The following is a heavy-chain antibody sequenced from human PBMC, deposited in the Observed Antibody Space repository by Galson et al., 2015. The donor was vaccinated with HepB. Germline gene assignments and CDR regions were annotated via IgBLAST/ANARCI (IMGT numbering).Heavy chain of an antibody. J-gene: IGHJ6*02. CDR1: GGAFSSYA. Sequence: SVKVSCKASGGAFSSYAISWVRQAPGQGLEWMGGIIPIFGTANYAQKFQGRVTITADESTSTAYMELSSLRSEDTAVYYCARSGDYGGNSWGHYGMDVWGQGTTVTVSS. D-gene: IGHD4-23*01. V-gene: IGHV1-69*13. CDR2: IIPIFGTA. CDR3: ARSGDYGGNSWGHYGMDV.